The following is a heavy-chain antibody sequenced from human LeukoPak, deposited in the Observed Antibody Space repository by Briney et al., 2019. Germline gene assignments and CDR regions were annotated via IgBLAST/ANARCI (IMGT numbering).Heavy chain of an antibody. J-gene: IGHJ4*02. Sequence: ASVKVSCKASGYTFTSYGISWVRQAPGQGLEWMGWISAYNGNTNYAQKLQGRVTMTTDTSTSTAYMELRSLRSDDTAVYYCARDLISWFGELPPFDYWGQGTLVTVSS. V-gene: IGHV1-18*01. CDR2: ISAYNGNT. CDR1: GYTFTSYG. CDR3: ARDLISWFGELPPFDY. D-gene: IGHD3-10*01.